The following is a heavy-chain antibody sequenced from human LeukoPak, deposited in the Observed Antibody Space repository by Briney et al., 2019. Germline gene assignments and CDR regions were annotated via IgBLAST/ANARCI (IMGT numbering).Heavy chain of an antibody. Sequence: SVKVSCKASGGTFSSYAISWVRQAPGQGLEWMGGIIPIFGTANYAQKFQGRVTITADESTSTAYMELRSLRSDDTAVYYCARDFGYCSSTSCYYYYGMDVWGQGTTVTVSS. CDR2: IIPIFGTA. J-gene: IGHJ6*02. D-gene: IGHD2-2*03. V-gene: IGHV1-69*13. CDR1: GGTFSSYA. CDR3: ARDFGYCSSTSCYYYYGMDV.